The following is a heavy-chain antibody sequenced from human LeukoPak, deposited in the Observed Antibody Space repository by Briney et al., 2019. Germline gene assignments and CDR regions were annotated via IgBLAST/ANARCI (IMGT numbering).Heavy chain of an antibody. V-gene: IGHV4-4*07. CDR1: GGSISSYY. CDR2: IYTSGST. CDR3: ARDLGYYYDSSGYYGGDNWFDP. J-gene: IGHJ5*02. Sequence: SETLSLTCTVSGGSISSYYWSWIRQPAGKGLEWIGHIYTSGSTNYNPSLKSRVTMSVDTSKNQFSLKLSSVTAADTAVYYCARDLGYYYDSSGYYGGDNWFDPWGQGTLVTVSS. D-gene: IGHD3-22*01.